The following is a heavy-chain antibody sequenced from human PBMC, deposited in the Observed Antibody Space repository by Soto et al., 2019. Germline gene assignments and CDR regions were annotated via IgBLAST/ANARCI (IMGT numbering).Heavy chain of an antibody. CDR3: ARGPYLRGVGATNPSN. J-gene: IGHJ4*02. CDR1: GGSSRGWY. V-gene: IGHV4-34*01. CDR2: ISSGST. Sequence: PSETLSLMCTAHGGSSRGWYWTSIPHSPVKGLEWIGEISSGSTNYNPPLKSRVTISADMSKNHFSLKLTSVTAADTAIYCCARGPYLRGVGATNPSNWGQGTQVTVSS. D-gene: IGHD1-26*01.